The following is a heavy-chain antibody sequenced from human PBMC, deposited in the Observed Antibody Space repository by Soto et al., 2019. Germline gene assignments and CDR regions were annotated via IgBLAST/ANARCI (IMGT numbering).Heavy chain of an antibody. Sequence: QVQLVQSGAEVKKPGASVKVSCQASGYTFTNNDINWVRQATGQGLEWMGWMNPDTGDTGYSRNFHGRVTLTRNTYINSAYMELSSLSSEDTAVYYCAGCQVWEKDYWGQGTLVTVSS. CDR1: GYTFTNND. V-gene: IGHV1-8*01. CDR2: MNPDTGDT. CDR3: AGCQVWEKDY. D-gene: IGHD1-26*01. J-gene: IGHJ4*02.